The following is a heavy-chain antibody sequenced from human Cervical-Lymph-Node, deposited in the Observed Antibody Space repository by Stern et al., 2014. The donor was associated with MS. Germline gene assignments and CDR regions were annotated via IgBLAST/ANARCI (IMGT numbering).Heavy chain of an antibody. V-gene: IGHV1-69*01. J-gene: IGHJ6*02. Sequence: QMQLVQSGAAVKKPGSSVKVSCKASGGTLSNYGISWVRQAPGQGLEWMGGIIPMFGTANYAQKFKGRVTITADDSTNTAYMDLRSLTSEDTAVYYCARDGDSSMLGLDVWGQGTTVTVSS. CDR2: IIPMFGTA. CDR3: ARDGDSSMLGLDV. D-gene: IGHD4-17*01. CDR1: GGTLSNYG.